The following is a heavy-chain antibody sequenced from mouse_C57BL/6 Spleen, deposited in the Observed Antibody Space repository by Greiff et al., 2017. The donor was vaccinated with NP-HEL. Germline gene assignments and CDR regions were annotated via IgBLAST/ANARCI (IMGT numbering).Heavy chain of an antibody. CDR1: GYSITSGYY. CDR3: ARGGTDYAMDY. Sequence: EVKLQESGPGLVKPSQSLSLTCSVTGYSITSGYYWNWIRQFPGNKLEWMGYISYDGSNNYNPSLKNRISITRYTSKNQFFLKLNSVTTEDTATYYCARGGTDYAMDYWGQGTSVTVSS. CDR2: ISYDGSN. V-gene: IGHV3-6*01. D-gene: IGHD3-3*01. J-gene: IGHJ4*01.